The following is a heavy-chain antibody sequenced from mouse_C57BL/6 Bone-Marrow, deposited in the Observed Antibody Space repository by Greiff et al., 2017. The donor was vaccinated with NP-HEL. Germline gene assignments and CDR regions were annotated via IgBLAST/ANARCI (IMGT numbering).Heavy chain of an antibody. Sequence: VQLQQSGAELVRPGSSVKMSCKTSGYTFTSYGINWVKQRPGQGLEWIGYIYIGNGYTEYNEKFKGKATLTSDTSSSTAYMQISSLTSEDSAICFWARGITTVGDAMDYWGKGTSVTVSS. CDR2: IYIGNGYT. J-gene: IGHJ4*01. CDR1: GYTFTSYG. V-gene: IGHV1-58*01. CDR3: ARGITTVGDAMDY. D-gene: IGHD1-1*01.